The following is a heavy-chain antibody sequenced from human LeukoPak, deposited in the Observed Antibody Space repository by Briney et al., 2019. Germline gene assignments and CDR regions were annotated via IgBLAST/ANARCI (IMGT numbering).Heavy chain of an antibody. CDR1: GGSISSSSDY. Sequence: SETLSLTCTVSGGSISSSSDYWGWIRQPPGKGLERIGTISYSGNTYYSPSLKSRVTISVDTSKNQFSLKLNSVTAADTAVYHCARHWFHCSIAGCYYDSWGQGTLVTVSS. CDR3: ARHWFHCSIAGCYYDS. V-gene: IGHV4-39*01. CDR2: ISYSGNT. J-gene: IGHJ4*02. D-gene: IGHD2-2*01.